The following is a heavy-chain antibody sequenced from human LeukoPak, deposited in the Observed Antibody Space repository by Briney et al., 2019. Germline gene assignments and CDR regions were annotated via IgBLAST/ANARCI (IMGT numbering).Heavy chain of an antibody. J-gene: IGHJ6*03. CDR1: GFTFGDYA. Sequence: GSLRLSCTASGFTFGDYAMSWVRQAPGKGLEWIGEINHSGSTNYNPSLKSRVTISVDTSKNQFSLKLSSVTAADTAVYYCARDANIAAAGKYYYYMDVWGKGTTVTISS. CDR3: ARDANIAAAGKYYYYMDV. D-gene: IGHD6-13*01. CDR2: INHSGST. V-gene: IGHV4-34*01.